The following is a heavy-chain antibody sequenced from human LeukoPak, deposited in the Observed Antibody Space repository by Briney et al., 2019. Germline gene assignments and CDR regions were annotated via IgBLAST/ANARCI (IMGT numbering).Heavy chain of an antibody. V-gene: IGHV3-74*01. J-gene: IGHJ4*02. CDR1: GLTFSSNW. CDR2: INSDGSST. Sequence: HPGGSLRLSCATSGLTFSSNWMHWVRQAPGKGLVWVSRINSDGSSTIYADSVKGRFTISRDNAKNTLYLQMNSLRAEDTAVYYCSTQRGGSPGDYWGQGALVTVSS. CDR3: STQRGGSPGDY. D-gene: IGHD6-25*01.